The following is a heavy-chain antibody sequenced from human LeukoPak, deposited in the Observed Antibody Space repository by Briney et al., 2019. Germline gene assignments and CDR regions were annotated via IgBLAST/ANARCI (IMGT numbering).Heavy chain of an antibody. V-gene: IGHV3-23*01. D-gene: IGHD5-12*01. CDR3: AKDQHGYDKPIDY. CDR1: GFTFNIFA. Sequence: GGSLRLSCAASGFTFNIFAMNWVRQASGRGLEWVSTISGSGISTYYADSVKGRFSISRDNSKNTLYLQINSLRDEDTAVYFCAKDQHGYDKPIDYWGQGTLVTVSS. CDR2: ISGSGIST. J-gene: IGHJ4*02.